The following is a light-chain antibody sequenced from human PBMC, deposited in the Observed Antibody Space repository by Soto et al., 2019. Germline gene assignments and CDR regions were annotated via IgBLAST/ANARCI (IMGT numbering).Light chain of an antibody. CDR2: GAS. Sequence: EIVMAQSPATLCMYPGERATLSCRASQSVSSYLAWYQKKPGQAPRLLIYGASTRATGIPARFSGSGSGTEFILTIRSLQSEDFAVYYCQQYSKWPLTFGGGTKVDIK. CDR3: QQYSKWPLT. V-gene: IGKV3-15*01. J-gene: IGKJ4*01. CDR1: QSVSSY.